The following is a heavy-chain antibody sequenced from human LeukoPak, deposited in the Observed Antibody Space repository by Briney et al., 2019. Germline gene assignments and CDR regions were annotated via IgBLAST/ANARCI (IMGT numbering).Heavy chain of an antibody. V-gene: IGHV1-69*04. CDR1: GGTFSSYA. Sequence: GASVKVSCKASGGTFSSYAISWVRPAPGQGLEWMGRIIPILGIANYAQKFQGRVTITADNSTSTAYMELSSLRSEDTAVYYCARDGESRAFNYYGSGSYYGDWGQGTLVTVSS. J-gene: IGHJ4*02. D-gene: IGHD3-10*01. CDR3: ARDGESRAFNYYGSGSYYGD. CDR2: IIPILGIA.